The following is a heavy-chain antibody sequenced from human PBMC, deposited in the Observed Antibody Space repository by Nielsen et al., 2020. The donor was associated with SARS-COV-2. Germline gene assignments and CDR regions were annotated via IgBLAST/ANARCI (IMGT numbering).Heavy chain of an antibody. V-gene: IGHV3-11*04. CDR3: AIIWSGYTDAFDI. CDR2: ISSSGSTI. D-gene: IGHD3-3*01. J-gene: IGHJ3*02. CDR1: GFTFSDYY. Sequence: GESLKISCAASGFTFSDYYMSWIRQAPGKGLEWVSYISSSGSTIYYADSVKGRFTISRDNAKNSLYLRMNSLRAEDTAVYYCAIIWSGYTDAFDIWGQGTMVTVSS.